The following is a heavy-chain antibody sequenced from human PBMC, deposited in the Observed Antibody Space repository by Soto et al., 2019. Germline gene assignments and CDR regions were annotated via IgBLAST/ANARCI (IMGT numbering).Heavy chain of an antibody. CDR3: ARVAGSPDY. J-gene: IGHJ4*02. CDR1: GYTFNTYD. Sequence: QVQLVQSGPEVKKPGASVKVSCKASGYTFNTYDFNWVRQAPGQGLEWMGWLNPKSGMTGSAQKFQGRVTMSRDSSISTVYMQLSSLRSEDTAVYYCARVAGSPDYWGQGTLVTVSS. D-gene: IGHD1-26*01. CDR2: LNPKSGMT. V-gene: IGHV1-8*01.